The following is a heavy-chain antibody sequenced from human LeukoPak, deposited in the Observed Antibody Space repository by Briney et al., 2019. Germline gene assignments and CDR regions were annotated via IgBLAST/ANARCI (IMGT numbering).Heavy chain of an antibody. V-gene: IGHV1-24*01. Sequence: ASVKVSCKVSGYTLTELSMHWVRQAPGKGLEWMGGFDPEDGETIYAQKFQGRVTMTEDTSTDTAYMELSSLRSEDTAVYYCARDGYYDSSGYYPVDYWGQGTLVTVSS. J-gene: IGHJ4*02. CDR2: FDPEDGET. D-gene: IGHD3-22*01. CDR1: GYTLTELS. CDR3: ARDGYYDSSGYYPVDY.